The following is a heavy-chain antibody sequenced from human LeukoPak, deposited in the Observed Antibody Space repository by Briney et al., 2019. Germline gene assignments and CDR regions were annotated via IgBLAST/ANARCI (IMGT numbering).Heavy chain of an antibody. J-gene: IGHJ4*02. Sequence: KTAETLSLTCAVYGGSFSGYYWSWIRQPPGKGLEWIGEINHSGSTNYNPSLESRVTISVDTSKNQFSLKLSSVTAADTAVYYCATSGSYRLGYWGQGTLVTVSS. CDR3: ATSGSYRLGY. CDR1: GGSFSGYY. V-gene: IGHV4-34*01. D-gene: IGHD1-26*01. CDR2: INHSGST.